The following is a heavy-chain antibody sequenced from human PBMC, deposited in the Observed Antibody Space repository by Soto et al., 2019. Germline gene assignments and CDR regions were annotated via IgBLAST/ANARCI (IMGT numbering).Heavy chain of an antibody. CDR3: ARVTYCSSTSCQQLLWPESYYYYYMDV. J-gene: IGHJ6*03. V-gene: IGHV3-11*01. Sequence: PGGSLRLSCAASGFTFSDYYMSWIRQAPGKGLEWVSYISSSGSTIYYADSVKGRFTISRDNAKNSLYLQMNSLRAEDTAVYYCARVTYCSSTSCQQLLWPESYYYYYMDVWGKGTTVTVSS. CDR1: GFTFSDYY. D-gene: IGHD2-2*01. CDR2: ISSSGSTI.